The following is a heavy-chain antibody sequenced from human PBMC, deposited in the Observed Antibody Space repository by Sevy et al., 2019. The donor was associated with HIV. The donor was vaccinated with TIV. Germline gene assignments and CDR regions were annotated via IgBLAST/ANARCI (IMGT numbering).Heavy chain of an antibody. CDR2: IRYDGSNK. CDR1: GFTFSSYG. J-gene: IGHJ4*02. CDR3: ARTHYDILTGYYNGLRVDY. D-gene: IGHD3-9*01. Sequence: GGSLRLSCAASGFTFSSYGMHWVRQAPGKGLEWVAFIRYDGSNKYYADSVKGRFTISRDNSKNTLYLQMNSLRAEDTAVYYCARTHYDILTGYYNGLRVDYWGQGTLVTVSS. V-gene: IGHV3-30*02.